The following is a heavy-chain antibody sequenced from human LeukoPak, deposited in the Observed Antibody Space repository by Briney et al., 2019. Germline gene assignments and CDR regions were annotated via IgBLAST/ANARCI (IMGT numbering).Heavy chain of an antibody. J-gene: IGHJ2*01. CDR1: GGSISSYY. CDR2: IYYSGST. Sequence: PSETLSLTCTVSGGSISSYYWSWIRQPPGKGLEWIGYIYYSGSTNYNPSLKSRVIISADTSKNQFSLRLTSVTAADTAVYYCARRSDYVSPGWYFDLWGRGTLVTVSS. D-gene: IGHD4/OR15-4a*01. CDR3: ARRSDYVSPGWYFDL. V-gene: IGHV4-59*08.